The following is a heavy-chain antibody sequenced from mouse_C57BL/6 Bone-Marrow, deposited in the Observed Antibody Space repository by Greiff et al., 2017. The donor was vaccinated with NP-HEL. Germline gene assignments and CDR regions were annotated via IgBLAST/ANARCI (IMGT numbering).Heavy chain of an antibody. CDR3: TILKDYAMDY. J-gene: IGHJ4*01. CDR1: GYTFTDYE. Sequence: QVQLQQSGAELVRPGASVTLSCKASGYTFTDYEMHWVKQTPVHGLEWIGAIDPETGGTAYNQKVKGKAILTADKSSSTAYMELRSLTSEDSAVYYCTILKDYAMDYWGQGTAVTVSA. V-gene: IGHV1-15*01. CDR2: IDPETGGT.